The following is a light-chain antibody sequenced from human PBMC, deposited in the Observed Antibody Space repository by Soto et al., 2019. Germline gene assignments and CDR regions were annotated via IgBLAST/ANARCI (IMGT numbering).Light chain of an antibody. CDR1: QSISSW. CDR2: QAS. J-gene: IGKJ4*01. Sequence: DIQMTQSPSTLSASVGDRVTITCRASQSISSWLAWYQQKPGKAPKLLIYQASSLQSGVPSRFSGSGSGTEFTLTISSLQPNHFATYDCLSRLTFGGETNMDIK. V-gene: IGKV1-5*03. CDR3: LSRLT.